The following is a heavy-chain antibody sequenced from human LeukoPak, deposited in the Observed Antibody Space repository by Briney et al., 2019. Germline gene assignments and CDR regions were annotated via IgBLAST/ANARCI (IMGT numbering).Heavy chain of an antibody. CDR1: GGSISSYY. CDR3: ARGGELHDY. D-gene: IGHD1-26*01. J-gene: IGHJ4*02. CDR2: IYYSGST. V-gene: IGHV4-59*01. Sequence: SETRSLTCTVSGGSISSYYWSWIRRPPGKGLEWIGYIYYSGSTNYNPSLKSRVTISVDTSKNQFSLKLSSVTAADTAVYYCARGGELHDYWGQGTLVTVSS.